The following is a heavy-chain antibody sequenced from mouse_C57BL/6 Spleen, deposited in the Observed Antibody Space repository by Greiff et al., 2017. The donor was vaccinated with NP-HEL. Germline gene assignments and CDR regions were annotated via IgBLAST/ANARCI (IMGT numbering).Heavy chain of an antibody. CDR3: ARQGIYYDYLGYAMDY. V-gene: IGHV5-6*01. CDR2: ISSGGSYT. Sequence: EVHLVESGGDLVKPGGSLKLSCAASGFTFSSYGMSWVRQTPDKRLEWVATISSGGSYTYYPDSVKGRFTISRDNAKNTLYLQMSSLKSEDTAMYYCARQGIYYDYLGYAMDYWGQGTSVTVSS. J-gene: IGHJ4*01. D-gene: IGHD2-4*01. CDR1: GFTFSSYG.